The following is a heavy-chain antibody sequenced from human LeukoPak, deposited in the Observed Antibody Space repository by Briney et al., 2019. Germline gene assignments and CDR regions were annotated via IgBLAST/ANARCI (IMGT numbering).Heavy chain of an antibody. CDR1: GGSISSYY. Sequence: SETLSLTCTVSGGSISSYYWSWIRQPPGKGLEWIGYISYSGSTKYNPSLKGRVTISVDMSKNQFSLKLSSVTAADTAVFYCARLYYHDTSGYYRTHYYFDDWGQGTLVTVSS. J-gene: IGHJ4*02. V-gene: IGHV4-59*08. CDR2: ISYSGST. CDR3: ARLYYHDTSGYYRTHYYFDD. D-gene: IGHD3-22*01.